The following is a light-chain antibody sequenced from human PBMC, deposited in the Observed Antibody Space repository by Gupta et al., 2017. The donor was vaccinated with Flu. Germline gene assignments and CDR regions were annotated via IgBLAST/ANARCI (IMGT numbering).Light chain of an antibody. CDR1: QNIDSW. CDR3: QQDYSSPWT. Sequence: PSTLSASLGARVTFTCRASQNIDSWLAWYQQRPGKAPSLLIYKASNLESGVPSRFSGSGSGTEFTLAISSLQPDDLATYYCQQDYSSPWTFGQGTKV. V-gene: IGKV1-5*03. CDR2: KAS. J-gene: IGKJ1*01.